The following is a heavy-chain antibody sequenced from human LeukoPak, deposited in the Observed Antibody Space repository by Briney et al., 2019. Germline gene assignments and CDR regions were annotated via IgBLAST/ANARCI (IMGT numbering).Heavy chain of an antibody. CDR1: GFTFDDYA. J-gene: IGHJ4*02. CDR2: ISWNSGSI. V-gene: IGHV3-9*01. D-gene: IGHD6-19*01. Sequence: ALRLSCAASGFTFDDYAMHWVRQAPGKGLEWVSGISWNSGSIGYADSVKGRFTISRDNAKNSLYLQMNSLRAEDTALYYCAKAGAVAGTGGAFDYWGQGTLVTVSS. CDR3: AKAGAVAGTGGAFDY.